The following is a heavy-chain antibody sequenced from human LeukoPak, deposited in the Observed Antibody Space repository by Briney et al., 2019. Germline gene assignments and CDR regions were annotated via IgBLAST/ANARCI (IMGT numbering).Heavy chain of an antibody. CDR1: GFTFSDYY. Sequence: GGSLRLSCAASGFTFSDYYMSWIRQAPGKGLEWGSYIRSSGDTIFYADSVRGRFTISRDNATNSLYLQMNSLRAEDTAVYYCARVVYCSGGSCHIFAFDIWGQGTMVTVSS. V-gene: IGHV3-11*01. CDR3: ARVVYCSGGSCHIFAFDI. J-gene: IGHJ3*02. D-gene: IGHD2-15*01. CDR2: IRSSGDTI.